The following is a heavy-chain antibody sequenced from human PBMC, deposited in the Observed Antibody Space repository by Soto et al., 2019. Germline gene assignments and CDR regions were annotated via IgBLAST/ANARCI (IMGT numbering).Heavy chain of an antibody. CDR2: IYYSGST. Sequence: SETLSLTCTVSGGSISSYYWSWIRQPPGKGLEWIGYIYYSGSTNYNPSLKSRVTISVDTSKNQFSLKLSPVTAADTAVYYCARDRGSGYSYGYGYYYGMDVWGQGTTVTVS. CDR3: ARDRGSGYSYGYGYYYGMDV. V-gene: IGHV4-59*01. D-gene: IGHD5-18*01. J-gene: IGHJ6*02. CDR1: GGSISSYY.